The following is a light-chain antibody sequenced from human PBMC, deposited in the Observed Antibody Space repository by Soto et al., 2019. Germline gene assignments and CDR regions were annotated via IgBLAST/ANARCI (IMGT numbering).Light chain of an antibody. CDR1: QSISSNY. Sequence: EIVLTQSPGTLSLFPGERATLSCRASQSISSNYLAWYQHKPGQAPRLLIHVASNRATGIPDRFSGGGSGTDFTLTISILEPEDLAVYYCHQYGSAPAWTFGQGTKVEIK. V-gene: IGKV3-20*01. CDR2: VAS. J-gene: IGKJ1*01. CDR3: HQYGSAPAWT.